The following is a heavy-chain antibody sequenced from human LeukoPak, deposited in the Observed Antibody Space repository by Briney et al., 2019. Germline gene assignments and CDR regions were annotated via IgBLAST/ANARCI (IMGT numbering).Heavy chain of an antibody. D-gene: IGHD5-18*01. J-gene: IGHJ4*02. V-gene: IGHV3-21*01. CDR1: GFTLSNYD. CDR2: ISTSSRYI. CDR3: ARDPWDVDTAMVYSFDY. Sequence: GGSLRLSCAASGFTLSNYDMNWVRQALGKGVEWVSSISTSSRYIYYAASVNGRFTSSRDNAKNSLYLQMNSLTAEDTAVYYCARDPWDVDTAMVYSFDYWGQGTLVTVSS.